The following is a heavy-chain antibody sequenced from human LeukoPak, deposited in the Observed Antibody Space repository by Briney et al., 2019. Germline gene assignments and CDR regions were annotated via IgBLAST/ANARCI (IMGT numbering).Heavy chain of an antibody. V-gene: IGHV4-39*01. CDR2: IYYSGST. CDR1: GGSISSSSYY. D-gene: IGHD6-13*01. Sequence: PSETLSLTCTVSGGSISSSSYYWGWIRQPPGKGLEWIGSIYYSGSTYYNPSLKSRVTISVDTSKNQFSLKLSSVTAADTAVYYCARRRRIAGVGTDALDIWGQGTMVTVSS. J-gene: IGHJ3*02. CDR3: ARRRRIAGVGTDALDI.